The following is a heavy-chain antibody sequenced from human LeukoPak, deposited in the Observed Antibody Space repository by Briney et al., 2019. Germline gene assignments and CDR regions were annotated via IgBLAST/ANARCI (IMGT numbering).Heavy chain of an antibody. CDR3: AGGKRDGSMLFEY. V-gene: IGHV3-74*01. J-gene: IGHJ4*02. CDR1: GFTFSSYW. CDR2: INSEGSSI. D-gene: IGHD5-24*01. Sequence: GGSLRLACAAAGFTFSSYWMGWVRQAAGGWLGWVSRINSEGSSITYADSVKGRFTISRDNDKNTVHLQMISLRAEDTAVYHCAGGKRDGSMLFEYWGQGTLVTVSS.